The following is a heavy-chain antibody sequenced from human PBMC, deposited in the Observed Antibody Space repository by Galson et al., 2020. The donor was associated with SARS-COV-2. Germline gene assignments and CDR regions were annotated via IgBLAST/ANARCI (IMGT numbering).Heavy chain of an antibody. Sequence: GESLKISCAASGFTFSSYAMHWVRQAPGKGLEWVAVISYDGSNKYYADSVKGRFTISRDNSKNTLYLQMNSLIAEDTAVYYCARARGGSYLDAFDIWGQGTMVTVSS. J-gene: IGHJ3*02. CDR1: GFTFSSYA. CDR3: ARARGGSYLDAFDI. V-gene: IGHV3-30*04. CDR2: ISYDGSNK. D-gene: IGHD1-26*01.